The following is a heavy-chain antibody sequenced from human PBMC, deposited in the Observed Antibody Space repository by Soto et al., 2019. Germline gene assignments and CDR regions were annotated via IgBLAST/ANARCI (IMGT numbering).Heavy chain of an antibody. J-gene: IGHJ5*02. Sequence: SVKVSCKASGRTFSSYAISWVRQSPGQGLEWMGGIIPIFGTANYAQKFQGRVTITADESTSTAYMELSSLRSEDTAVYYCARSDHTLVPVAIRHWYNSFVPWGKG. CDR1: GRTFSSYA. V-gene: IGHV1-69*13. D-gene: IGHD2-2*02. CDR2: IIPIFGTA. CDR3: ARSDHTLVPVAIRHWYNSFVP.